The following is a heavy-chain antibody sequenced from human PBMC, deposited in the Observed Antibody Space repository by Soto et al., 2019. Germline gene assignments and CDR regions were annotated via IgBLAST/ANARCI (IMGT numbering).Heavy chain of an antibody. V-gene: IGHV4-31*03. J-gene: IGHJ1*01. CDR3: VRGVLS. CDR2: IHHSGST. Sequence: QVQLQESGPGLVKASQTLSLTCNVSGGSISSGGYYWTWIRQHPGKGLEWIGNIHHSGSTFYNPSLXRXXSISVDTSKNQFSLKLSSVTAADTAVYFCVRGVLSWGQGTLVTASS. CDR1: GGSISSGGYY. D-gene: IGHD3-10*01.